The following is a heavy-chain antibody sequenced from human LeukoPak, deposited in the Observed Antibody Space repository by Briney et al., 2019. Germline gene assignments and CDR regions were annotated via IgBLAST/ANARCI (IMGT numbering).Heavy chain of an antibody. J-gene: IGHJ4*02. CDR2: ISSDESNK. Sequence: GGSLRLSCAASGFTFSSYTMHWVRQAPGKGLEWVTVISSDESNKSYADSVKGRFTISRDNSKNTLDLQMNSLRAEDTAEYYCARVGYSSGWYFDYWGQGTLVSVSS. D-gene: IGHD6-19*01. CDR1: GFTFSSYT. V-gene: IGHV3-30*04. CDR3: ARVGYSSGWYFDY.